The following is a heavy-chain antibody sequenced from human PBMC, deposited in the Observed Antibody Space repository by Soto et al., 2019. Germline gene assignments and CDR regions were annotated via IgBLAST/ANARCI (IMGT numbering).Heavy chain of an antibody. D-gene: IGHD3-10*01. CDR3: GRGPFLYASGSSTRGEYFALDV. CDR2: INSGNLI. V-gene: IGHV3-48*03. Sequence: GGSLRLSCEGSGFSFRSYEMNWVRQAPGKGLECISYINSGNLIHYADSVKGRFTISRDSAKNSGLLEMDSLSAEDTGAYYWGRGPFLYASGSSTRGEYFALDVRGKGRTVTVSS. CDR1: GFSFRSYE. J-gene: IGHJ6*04.